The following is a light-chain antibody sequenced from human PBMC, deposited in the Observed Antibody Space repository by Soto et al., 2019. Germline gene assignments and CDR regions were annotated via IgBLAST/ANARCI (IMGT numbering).Light chain of an antibody. CDR2: GAS. CDR3: QQYDSAWT. CDR1: QSISGTF. J-gene: IGKJ1*01. Sequence: EIVLTQSPGTLSLSPGERATLSCRASQSISGTFLAWFQHKPGQGPRVLIYGASRRATGIPDRFSGSGSGTDFTLTISRLEPEDFALYYCQQYDSAWTFGQGTKVEMK. V-gene: IGKV3-20*01.